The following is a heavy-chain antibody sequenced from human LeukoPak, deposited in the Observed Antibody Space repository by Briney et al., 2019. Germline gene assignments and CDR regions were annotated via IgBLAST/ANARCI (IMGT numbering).Heavy chain of an antibody. CDR2: ISGSGGST. CDR3: AKPKDNSLYCFDY. J-gene: IGHJ4*02. V-gene: IGHV3-23*01. Sequence: GGSERLSCAASAFTFRSYAMSWVRQAGGKGLEWVSAISGSGGSTYYADSVKGRFTISRDNSKNTLYLQMSSLRAEDTAVYYCAKPKDNSLYCFDYWGQGTL. CDR1: AFTFRSYA. D-gene: IGHD1-20*01.